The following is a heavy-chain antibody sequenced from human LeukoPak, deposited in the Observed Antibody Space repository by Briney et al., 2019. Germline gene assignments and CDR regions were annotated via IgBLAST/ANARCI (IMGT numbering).Heavy chain of an antibody. Sequence: SETLSLTCTVSGGSISSYYWSWIRQPPGKGLEWIGYIYYSGSTNYNPSLKSRVTISVDTSKNQFSLKLSSVTAADTAVYYCARDLGSSSPPDYWGQGTLVTVSS. D-gene: IGHD6-13*01. CDR3: ARDLGSSSPPDY. J-gene: IGHJ4*02. CDR2: IYYSGST. CDR1: GGSISSYY. V-gene: IGHV4-59*12.